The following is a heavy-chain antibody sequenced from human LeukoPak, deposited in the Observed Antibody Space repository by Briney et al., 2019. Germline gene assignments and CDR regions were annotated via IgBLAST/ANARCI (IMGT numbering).Heavy chain of an antibody. J-gene: IGHJ5*02. CDR2: TYYRSTWGH. CDR1: GDSVSSNSAA. Sequence: SQTLSLTCAISGDSVSSNSAAWNWIRQSPSRGLEWLGGTYYRSTWGHDYALSVKSRITIAPDTSKNQFSLQLNSVTPEDTAVYYCARDILGEGSTWGQGTLVTVSS. CDR3: ARDILGEGST. V-gene: IGHV6-1*01.